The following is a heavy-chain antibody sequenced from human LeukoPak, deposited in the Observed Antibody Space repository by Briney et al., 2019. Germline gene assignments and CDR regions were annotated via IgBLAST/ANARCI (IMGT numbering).Heavy chain of an antibody. CDR3: APTSAARSAFDI. D-gene: IGHD6-6*01. CDR1: GYTFTGYY. V-gene: IGHV1-2*02. J-gene: IGHJ3*02. Sequence: ASVKVSCKASGYTFTGYYMHWVRQAPGQGLEWMGWINPNSGGTNCAQKFQGRVTMTRDTSISTAYMELSRLRSDDTAVYYCAPTSAARSAFDIWGQGTMVTVSS. CDR2: INPNSGGT.